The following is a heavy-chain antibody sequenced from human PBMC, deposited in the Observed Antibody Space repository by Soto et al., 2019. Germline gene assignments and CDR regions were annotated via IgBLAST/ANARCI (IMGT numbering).Heavy chain of an antibody. Sequence: GGSLRLSCAASGFTFDDYAMHWVRQAPGKGLEWVSGISWNSGSIGYADSVKGRFTISRDNAKNSLYLQMNSLRAEDTALYYCAKDMSHGDYAKRDAFDIWGQGTKVTVSS. CDR1: GFTFDDYA. V-gene: IGHV3-9*01. J-gene: IGHJ3*02. CDR3: AKDMSHGDYAKRDAFDI. CDR2: ISWNSGSI. D-gene: IGHD4-17*01.